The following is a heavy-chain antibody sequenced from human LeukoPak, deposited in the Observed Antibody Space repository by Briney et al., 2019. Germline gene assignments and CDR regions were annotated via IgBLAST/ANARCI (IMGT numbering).Heavy chain of an antibody. Sequence: GGSLRLSCAASGFTFSNYAMSWVRQAPGKGLEWVSAISGSGGRTYYADSVKGRFTISRDNSNSRNTLYLQMNSLRAEDTAVYYCARDQLIVVIGSYGMDVWGQGTTVTVSS. D-gene: IGHD3-22*01. CDR1: GFTFSNYA. CDR3: ARDQLIVVIGSYGMDV. J-gene: IGHJ6*02. CDR2: ISGSGGRT. V-gene: IGHV3-23*01.